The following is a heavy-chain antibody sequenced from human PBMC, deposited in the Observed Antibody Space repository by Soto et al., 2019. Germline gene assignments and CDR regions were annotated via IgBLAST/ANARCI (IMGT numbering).Heavy chain of an antibody. CDR1: GGSISSGGYY. CDR3: ARARSGWYDFDY. J-gene: IGHJ4*02. D-gene: IGHD6-19*01. Sequence: SETLSLTCTVSGGSISSGGYYWSWIRQHPGKGLEWIGYIYYSGSTNYNPSLKSRVTISVDTSKNQFSLKLSSVTAADTAVYYCARARSGWYDFDYWGQGTLVTVSS. V-gene: IGHV4-61*08. CDR2: IYYSGST.